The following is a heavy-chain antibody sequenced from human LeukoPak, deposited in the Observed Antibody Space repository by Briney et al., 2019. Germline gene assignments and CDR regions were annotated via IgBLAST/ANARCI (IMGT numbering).Heavy chain of an antibody. CDR3: ARGFWGSSYNRFDP. V-gene: IGHV3-48*03. CDR2: ISSSGSTI. J-gene: IGHJ5*02. D-gene: IGHD5-18*01. CDR1: GFTFSSYE. Sequence: GGSLRLSCAASGFTFSSYEMNWVRQAPGKGLEWVSYISSSGSTIYYADSVKGRFTISRDNAKNSLYLQMNSLRAEDTAVYYCARGFWGSSYNRFDPWGQGTLVTVSS.